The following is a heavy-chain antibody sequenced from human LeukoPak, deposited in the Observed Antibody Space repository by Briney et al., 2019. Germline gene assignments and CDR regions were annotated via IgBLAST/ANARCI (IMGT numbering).Heavy chain of an antibody. Sequence: GGSLRLSCAASGFTFSAYAMSWVRQAPGKAPGWVSAISGSDGTIYYADSVKGRFTVSRDNSKNTLYLQMNSLRAEDSAVYYCAKRSSYSSGYYGDYWGQGTLVTVSS. CDR1: GFTFSAYA. CDR3: AKRSSYSSGYYGDY. V-gene: IGHV3-23*01. J-gene: IGHJ4*02. CDR2: ISGSDGTI. D-gene: IGHD6-19*01.